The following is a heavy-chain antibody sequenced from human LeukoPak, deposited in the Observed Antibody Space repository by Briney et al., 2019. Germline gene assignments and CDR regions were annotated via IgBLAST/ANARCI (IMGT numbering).Heavy chain of an antibody. CDR1: GFTFSDYY. Sequence: GGSLRLSCAASGFTFSDYYMSWIRQAPGKGLEWVSYISSSGSTIYYADSVKGRFTISRDNAKNSLYLQMNSLRAEDTAVYYCARAGYDYGDPEWGGPFDYWGQGTLVTVSS. CDR3: ARAGYDYGDPEWGGPFDY. CDR2: ISSSGSTI. J-gene: IGHJ4*02. V-gene: IGHV3-11*04. D-gene: IGHD4-17*01.